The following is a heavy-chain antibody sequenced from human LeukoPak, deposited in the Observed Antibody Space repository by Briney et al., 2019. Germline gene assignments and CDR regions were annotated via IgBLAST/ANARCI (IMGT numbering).Heavy chain of an antibody. J-gene: IGHJ3*02. CDR1: GFTFSDYY. D-gene: IGHD3-3*01. V-gene: IGHV3-21*06. CDR2: ISSSSSYI. Sequence: GGSLRLSCAASGFTFSDYYMNWVRQAPGKGLEWVSSISSSSSYIYYADSVKGRFTISRDNAKNSLYLQMISLRAEDTAAYYCARGLTIFGVVIIEHAFDIWGQGTMVTVSS. CDR3: ARGLTIFGVVIIEHAFDI.